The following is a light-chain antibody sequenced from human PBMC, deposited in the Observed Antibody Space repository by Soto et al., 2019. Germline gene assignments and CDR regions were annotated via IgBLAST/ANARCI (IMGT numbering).Light chain of an antibody. CDR2: YAY. CDR3: QQRHMWPIT. Sequence: EIVLTQSPGTLSLSPGERSTPSCMASQSVRRYLAWYEQKPGKAPMLLIYYAYNRATGIPPRFSGSGSGTDFTLTISSLEPEDSEVYYCQQRHMWPITFGQGTRLEIK. V-gene: IGKV3-11*01. CDR1: QSVRRY. J-gene: IGKJ5*01.